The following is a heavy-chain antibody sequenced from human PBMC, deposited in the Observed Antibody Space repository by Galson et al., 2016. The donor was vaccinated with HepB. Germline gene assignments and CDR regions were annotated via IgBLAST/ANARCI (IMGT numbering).Heavy chain of an antibody. V-gene: IGHV1-18*01. D-gene: IGHD3-10*01. CDR2: ISSYDGHR. CDR1: DYSFTTYD. CDR3: SRGDAGKWYGEIPYGMDV. J-gene: IGHJ6*02. Sequence: SVKVSCKASDYSFTTYDISWVRQAPGQGLEWMGWISSYDGHRNYAQKFQGRVTMTTDTSTNTAYMDLRSLRSDDTAVYYCSRGDAGKWYGEIPYGMDVWGQGATVIFSS.